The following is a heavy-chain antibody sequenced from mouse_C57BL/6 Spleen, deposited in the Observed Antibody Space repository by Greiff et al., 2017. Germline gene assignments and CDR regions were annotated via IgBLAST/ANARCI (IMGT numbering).Heavy chain of an antibody. D-gene: IGHD1-2*01. CDR3: ACGYDHWYFDF. J-gene: IGHJ1*03. CDR2: IHPSSGYT. Sequence: QVQLQQPGAELAKPGASVKLSCKASGYTFTSYWMHWVKQRPGQGLEWIGYIHPSSGYTKYNQKFKDKATLTVDKSSSTAYMQLSSLTYEDSADYDSACGYDHWYFDFWGTGTTVTVSA. CDR1: GYTFTSYW. V-gene: IGHV1-7*01.